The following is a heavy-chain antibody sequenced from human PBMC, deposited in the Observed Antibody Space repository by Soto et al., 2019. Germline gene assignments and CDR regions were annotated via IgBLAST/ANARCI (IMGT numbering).Heavy chain of an antibody. CDR3: ARVVAATGFDY. CDR2: IYYSGST. CDR1: GGSISSYY. J-gene: IGHJ4*02. D-gene: IGHD2-15*01. Sequence: SETLSLTCTVSGGSISSYYWSWIREPPGKGLEWIGYIYYSGSTNYNPSLKSRVTISVDTSKNQFSLKLSSVTAADTAVYYCARVVAATGFDYWGQGTLVTVSS. V-gene: IGHV4-59*01.